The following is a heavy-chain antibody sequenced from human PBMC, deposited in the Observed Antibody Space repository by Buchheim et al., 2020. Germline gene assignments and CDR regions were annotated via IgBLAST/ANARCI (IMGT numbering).Heavy chain of an antibody. CDR2: IWNDGYNK. V-gene: IGHV3-33*01. Sequence: QVQLVESGGGVVQPGGSLRLSCAASRFIYNNFGFHWVRQAPGKGLEWVAVIWNDGYNKYYADSVKGRFSISKDNSKNTLYLQMNSLRVEDTAVYYCARPKHDYGELDFWGQGTL. CDR1: RFIYNNFG. CDR3: ARPKHDYGELDF. D-gene: IGHD4-17*01. J-gene: IGHJ4*02.